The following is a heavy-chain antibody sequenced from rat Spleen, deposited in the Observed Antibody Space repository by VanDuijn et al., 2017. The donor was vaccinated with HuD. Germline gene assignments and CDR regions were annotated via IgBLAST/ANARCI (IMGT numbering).Heavy chain of an antibody. J-gene: IGHJ3*01. CDR3: ARLGGGPDY. CDR2: ISYDGSST. D-gene: IGHD1-11*01. CDR1: GFTFSNYY. V-gene: IGHV5-29*01. Sequence: EVQLVESGGGLVQPGRSLKLSCAASGFTFSNYYMAWVRQAPTKGLEWVATISYDGSSTYYRDSVKGRFTISRDNAKSTLYLQMDSLRSEDTATYYCARLGGGPDYWGQGTLVIVSS.